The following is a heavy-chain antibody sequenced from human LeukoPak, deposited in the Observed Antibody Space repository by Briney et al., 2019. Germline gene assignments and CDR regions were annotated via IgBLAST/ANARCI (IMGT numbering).Heavy chain of an antibody. D-gene: IGHD3-3*01. Sequence: GGSLRLSCAASGFAFSTYAMNWVRQAPGKGLEWVSFITSDSNTIYYADSMKGRFTISRDNAENSLYLQMNSLSAEDTAVYYCARDRMSGSFDYWGQGTLVTVSS. CDR1: GFAFSTYA. J-gene: IGHJ4*02. V-gene: IGHV3-48*01. CDR2: ITSDSNTI. CDR3: ARDRMSGSFDY.